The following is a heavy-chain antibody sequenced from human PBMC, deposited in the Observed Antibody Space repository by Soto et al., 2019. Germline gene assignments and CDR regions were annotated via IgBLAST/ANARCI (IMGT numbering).Heavy chain of an antibody. CDR1: GGSISSSNW. CDR2: IYHSGST. D-gene: IGHD7-27*01. Sequence: SETLSLTCAVSGGSISSSNWWSWVRQPPGKGLEWIGEIYHSGSTNYNPSLKSRVTISVDKSKNQFSLKLSSVTAADTAVYYCARGQNWGSIYYYYGMDVWGQGTTVTVSS. CDR3: ARGQNWGSIYYYYGMDV. J-gene: IGHJ6*02. V-gene: IGHV4-4*02.